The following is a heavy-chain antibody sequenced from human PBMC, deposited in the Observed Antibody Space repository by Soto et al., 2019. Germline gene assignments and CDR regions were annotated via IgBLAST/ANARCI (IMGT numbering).Heavy chain of an antibody. CDR1: GPSVSKYY. D-gene: IGHD6-6*01. Sequence: PAATTSLKCSPSGPSVSKYYLSWLLLHRWHGQDWIEYIFYSGSTNYNPSLKSRVTISVDTSKNQFSLKLSSVTAADTAVYYCARASGHSSSSLRYYYYYGRDVCGPPTNVNGS. CDR2: IFYSGST. V-gene: IGHV4-59*02. CDR3: ARASGHSSSSLRYYYYYGRDV. J-gene: IGHJ6*02.